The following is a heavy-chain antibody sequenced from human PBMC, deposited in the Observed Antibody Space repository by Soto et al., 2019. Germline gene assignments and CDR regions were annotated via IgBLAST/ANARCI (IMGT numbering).Heavy chain of an antibody. V-gene: IGHV3-30-3*01. CDR1: GFTFSSYG. CDR3: ARGGYYYDTTPKGY. CDR2: ISYDGSKK. Sequence: QVQLVESGGGVVQPGRSLRLSCAASGFTFSSYGINWVRQAPGKGLEWVALISYDGSKKYYADSVKGRFTISRDNSKNTLYLQMNSLRAEDTAVYYCARGGYYYDTTPKGYWGQGTLVTVSS. D-gene: IGHD3-22*01. J-gene: IGHJ4*02.